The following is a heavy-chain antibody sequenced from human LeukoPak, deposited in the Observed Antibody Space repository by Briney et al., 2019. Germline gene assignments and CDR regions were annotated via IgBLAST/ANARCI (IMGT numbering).Heavy chain of an antibody. CDR3: AKDWPAKY. J-gene: IGHJ4*02. Sequence: GGSLRLSCAASGFTFSSYWMHWVRQAPGQGLVWVSRINSDGTTTTYADSVKGRFTISRDNSKNTLYLQMNSLRAEDTAVYYCAKDWPAKYWGQGTLVTVSS. CDR1: GFTFSSYW. V-gene: IGHV3-74*03. CDR2: INSDGTTT.